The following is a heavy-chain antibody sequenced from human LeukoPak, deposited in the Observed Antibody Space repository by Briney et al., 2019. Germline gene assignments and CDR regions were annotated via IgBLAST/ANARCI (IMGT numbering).Heavy chain of an antibody. D-gene: IGHD4-17*01. CDR3: ARVFRGAVTSNWFDP. CDR1: GGSINGYY. Sequence: SETLSLTCTVSGGSINGYYWTWIRQPPGKGLEWIGYISDSGSTNYSPSLKSRVTMSVDSSNTEFSLRLNSVTAADTAVYYCARVFRGAVTSNWFDPWGQGTLATVSS. J-gene: IGHJ5*02. V-gene: IGHV4-59*01. CDR2: ISDSGST.